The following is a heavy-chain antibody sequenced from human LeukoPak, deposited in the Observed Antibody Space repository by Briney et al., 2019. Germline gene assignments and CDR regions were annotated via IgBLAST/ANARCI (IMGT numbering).Heavy chain of an antibody. CDR1: SGSISSSSYY. J-gene: IGHJ4*02. Sequence: PSETLSLTCTVSSGSISSSSYYWGWIRQPPGKGLEWIGNIYYSGSTYYNPSLKSRVTISVDTSKNQFSLKLNSVTAADTAVYYCARSVTAPYYCFDNWGRGTLVTVSS. CDR2: IYYSGST. D-gene: IGHD2-21*02. V-gene: IGHV4-39*07. CDR3: ARSVTAPYYCFDN.